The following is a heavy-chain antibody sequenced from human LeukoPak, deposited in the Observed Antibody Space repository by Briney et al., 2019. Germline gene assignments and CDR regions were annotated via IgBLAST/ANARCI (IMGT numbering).Heavy chain of an antibody. CDR1: GFTFSSYA. D-gene: IGHD3-10*01. CDR2: ISGSGGST. Sequence: PGGSLRLSCAASGFTFSSYAMSWVRQAPGKGLEWVSAISGSGGSTYYADSVKGRFTISRDNSKNTLYLQMNSLRAEDTAAYYCAKDRVWFGERNPFDYWGQGTLVTVSS. V-gene: IGHV3-23*01. J-gene: IGHJ4*02. CDR3: AKDRVWFGERNPFDY.